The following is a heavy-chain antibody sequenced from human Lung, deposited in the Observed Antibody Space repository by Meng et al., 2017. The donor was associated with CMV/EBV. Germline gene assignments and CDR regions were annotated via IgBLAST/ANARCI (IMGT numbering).Heavy chain of an antibody. Sequence: SXXVSXKASGGTFSSYAISWVRQAPGQGLEWMGGIIPILGIANYAQKFQGRVTITADKSTSTAYMELSSLRSEDTAVYYCARERADYYDSSGYYYVPYYYYGMDVWXKGTTVTVSS. J-gene: IGHJ6*04. CDR1: GGTFSSYA. CDR2: IIPILGIA. D-gene: IGHD3-22*01. CDR3: ARERADYYDSSGYYYVPYYYYGMDV. V-gene: IGHV1-69*10.